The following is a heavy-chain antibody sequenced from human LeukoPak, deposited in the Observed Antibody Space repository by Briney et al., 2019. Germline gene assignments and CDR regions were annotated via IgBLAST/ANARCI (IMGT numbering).Heavy chain of an antibody. V-gene: IGHV3-23*01. Sequence: PGGSLRLSCAASGFTFSSYAMSWVRQAPGKGLEWVSAISGSGGSTYYADSVKGRFTISRDNSKNTLYLQMNSLRAEDTAEYYCAKDGPPTYDYVWGNWFDPWGQGTLVTVSS. D-gene: IGHD3-16*01. CDR2: ISGSGGST. J-gene: IGHJ5*02. CDR3: AKDGPPTYDYVWGNWFDP. CDR1: GFTFSSYA.